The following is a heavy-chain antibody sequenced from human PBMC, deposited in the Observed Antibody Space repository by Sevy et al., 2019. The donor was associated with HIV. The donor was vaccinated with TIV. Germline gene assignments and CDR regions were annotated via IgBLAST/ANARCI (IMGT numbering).Heavy chain of an antibody. CDR2: IRYDGSNK. CDR3: APLYYYGSGSPWGMDV. V-gene: IGHV3-30*02. Sequence: GGSLRLSCAASGFTFSSYGMHWVRRAPGKGLEWVAFIRYDGSNKYYADSVKGRFTISRDNSKNTLYLQMNSLRAEDTAVYYCAPLYYYGSGSPWGMDVWGQGTTVTVSS. CDR1: GFTFSSYG. D-gene: IGHD3-10*01. J-gene: IGHJ6*02.